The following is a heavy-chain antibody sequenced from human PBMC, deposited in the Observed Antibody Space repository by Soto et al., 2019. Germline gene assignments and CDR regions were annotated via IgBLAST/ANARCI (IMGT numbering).Heavy chain of an antibody. CDR3: ARMRGIVAMIYDYYYMDV. CDR1: GFTVSSNF. V-gene: IGHV3-53*04. J-gene: IGHJ6*03. D-gene: IGHD5-12*01. Sequence: EVQVVESGGGLVQTGGSLRLSCAASGFTVSSNFMSWVRQAQGTGLEWVSVIYSGGTTYYADSVKGRFTISRQNSKNTLYLQMNSLRAEDTAVYYCARMRGIVAMIYDYYYMDVWGNGTTVTVSS. CDR2: IYSGGTT.